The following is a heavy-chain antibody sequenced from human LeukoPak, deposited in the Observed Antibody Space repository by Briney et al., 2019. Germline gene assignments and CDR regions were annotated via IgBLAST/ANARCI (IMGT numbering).Heavy chain of an antibody. CDR2: ISYDGSNK. CDR1: GFTFSSYG. CDR3: AKGYSYGLDY. D-gene: IGHD5-18*01. V-gene: IGHV3-30*18. Sequence: GGSLRLSCAASGFTFSSYGMHWVRQAPGKGLEWVAAISYDGSNKYYADSVKGRFTISRDNSKNTLYLQMNSLRAEDTAVYYCAKGYSYGLDYWGQGTLVTVSS. J-gene: IGHJ4*02.